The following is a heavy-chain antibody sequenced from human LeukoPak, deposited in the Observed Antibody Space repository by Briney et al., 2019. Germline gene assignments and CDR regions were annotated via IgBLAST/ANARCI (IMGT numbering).Heavy chain of an antibody. D-gene: IGHD3-22*01. Sequence: PGGSLRLSCAASGFTFNSYAMNWVRQAPGKGLEWVSGISGSGGSTDYADSVKGRFTISRDNSKNTVCMQMNSLRAEDTAVYYCAKRSGSSGYYTLFDYWGQGTLVTVSS. CDR3: AKRSGSSGYYTLFDY. V-gene: IGHV3-23*01. CDR1: GFTFNSYA. J-gene: IGHJ4*02. CDR2: ISGSGGST.